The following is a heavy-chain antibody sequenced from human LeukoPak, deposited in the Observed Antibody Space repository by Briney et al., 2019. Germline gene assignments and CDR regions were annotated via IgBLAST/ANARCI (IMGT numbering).Heavy chain of an antibody. CDR2: IWYDGSNK. J-gene: IGHJ4*02. D-gene: IGHD5-18*01. Sequence: PGGSLRLSCAASGFTFSSYGMHWVRQAPGKGLEWVAVIWYDGSNKYYADSVKGRFTISRDNSKNTLYLQMNSLRAEDTAVYYCAKAYREDTAMEDYFDYWGQGTLVTVSS. CDR1: GFTFSSYG. CDR3: AKAYREDTAMEDYFDY. V-gene: IGHV3-33*06.